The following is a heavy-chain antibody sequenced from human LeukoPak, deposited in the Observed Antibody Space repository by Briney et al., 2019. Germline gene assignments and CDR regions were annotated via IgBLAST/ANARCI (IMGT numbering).Heavy chain of an antibody. J-gene: IGHJ6*02. CDR3: ARDPVVAGTYYYYGMDV. V-gene: IGHV3-48*04. Sequence: QPGGSLRLSCAASGFTVSSNYMNWVRQAPGKGLEWVSYISSSSSTIYYADSVKGRFTISRDNAKNSLYLQMNSLRAEDTAVYYCARDPVVAGTYYYYGMDVWGQGTTVTVSS. D-gene: IGHD6-19*01. CDR2: ISSSSSTI. CDR1: GFTVSSNY.